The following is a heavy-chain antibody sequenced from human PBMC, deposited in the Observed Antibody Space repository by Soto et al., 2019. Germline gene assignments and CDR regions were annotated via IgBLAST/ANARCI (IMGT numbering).Heavy chain of an antibody. CDR2: IWDDGNNK. J-gene: IGHJ4*02. V-gene: IGHV3-33*01. CDR1: GFTFSNYG. Sequence: QVQLVESGGGVVQPGRSLRLSCAASGFTFSNYGMHWVRQAPGKGLEWVAVIWDDGNNKYYADSVKGRFTISRDNSKNTLYLQMNSLRVEDTAVYYCARDVLGDSSGCSDSWGQGTLVTVSS. CDR3: ARDVLGDSSGCSDS. D-gene: IGHD6-19*01.